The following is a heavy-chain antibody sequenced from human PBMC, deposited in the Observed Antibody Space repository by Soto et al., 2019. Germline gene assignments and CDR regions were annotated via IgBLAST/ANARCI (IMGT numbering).Heavy chain of an antibody. CDR2: IYYSGST. D-gene: IGHD3-10*01. V-gene: IGHV4-59*01. CDR3: ARDRGSGSYYRGGMDV. J-gene: IGHJ6*02. CDR1: GGSISSYY. Sequence: SETLSLTCTVSGGSISSYYWSWIRQPPGKGLEWIGYIYYSGSTNYNPSLKSRVTISVDTSKNQFSLKLSSVTAADTAVYYCARDRGSGSYYRGGMDVWGQGTTVT.